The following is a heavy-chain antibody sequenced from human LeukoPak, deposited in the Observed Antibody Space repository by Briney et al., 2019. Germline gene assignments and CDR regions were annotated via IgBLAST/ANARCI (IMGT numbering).Heavy chain of an antibody. CDR3: ARAGQRTDAFDI. V-gene: IGHV1-46*01. Sequence: GASVKVSCKASGYTFTSYYMHWVRQAPGQGLEWMGIINPSGGSTSYAQKFQGRVTMTRDTSTSTVDMELSSLRSEDTDVYDCARAGQRTDAFDIWGQGTMVTVSS. CDR1: GYTFTSYY. CDR2: INPSGGST. D-gene: IGHD1-1*01. J-gene: IGHJ3*02.